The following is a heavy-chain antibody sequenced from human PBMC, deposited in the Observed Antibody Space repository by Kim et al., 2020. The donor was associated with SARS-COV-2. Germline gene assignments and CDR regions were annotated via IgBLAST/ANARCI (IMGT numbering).Heavy chain of an antibody. V-gene: IGHV3-53*01. CDR1: GFTVSSNY. J-gene: IGHJ4*02. D-gene: IGHD3-22*01. CDR2: IYSGGST. Sequence: GGSLRLSCAASGFTVSSNYMSWVRQAPGKGLEWVSVIYSGGSTYYADSVKGRFTISRDNSKNTLYLQMNSLRAEDTAVYYCAREDYYDSSGYYAYWGQGTLVTVSS. CDR3: AREDYYDSSGYYAY.